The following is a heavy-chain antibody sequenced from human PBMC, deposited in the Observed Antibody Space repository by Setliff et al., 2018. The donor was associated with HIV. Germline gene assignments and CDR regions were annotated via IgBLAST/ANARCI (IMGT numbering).Heavy chain of an antibody. CDR3: ATCRHRPSNWFDP. CDR1: GGAIRSSNW. CDR2: VYHTGST. Sequence: SETLSLTCAVSGGAIRSSNWWSWVRQPPGKGLEWIGEVYHTGSTNLNPSLKIRVSISVARSGNQFSLRLTSVTAADTAVYYCATCRHRPSNWFDPWGQGTVVTVSS. J-gene: IGHJ5*02. V-gene: IGHV4-4*02.